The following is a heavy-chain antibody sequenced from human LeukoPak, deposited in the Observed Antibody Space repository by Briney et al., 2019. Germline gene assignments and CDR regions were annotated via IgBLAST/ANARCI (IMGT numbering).Heavy chain of an antibody. Sequence: PSETLSPTCTVSGGSISSGSYYWSWIRQPAGKGLEWIGRIYTSGSTNYNPSLKSRVTISVDTSKNQFSLKLSSVTAADTAVYYCACWSGWTDYWGQGTLVTVSS. CDR3: ACWSGWTDY. D-gene: IGHD3-3*01. J-gene: IGHJ4*02. CDR2: IYTSGST. CDR1: GGSISSGSYY. V-gene: IGHV4-61*02.